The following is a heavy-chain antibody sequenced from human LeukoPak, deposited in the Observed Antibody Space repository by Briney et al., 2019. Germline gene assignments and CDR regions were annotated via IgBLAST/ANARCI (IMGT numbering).Heavy chain of an antibody. Sequence: GGSLRLSCAASGFIFSSYGMHWVRQAPGKGLEWVAFIRYDGSNKYYADSVKGRFTISRDNSKNTLYLQMDSLRAEDTAVYYCAKDLSRVGAIDYWGQGTLVTVSS. CDR3: AKDLSRVGAIDY. V-gene: IGHV3-30*02. D-gene: IGHD1-26*01. J-gene: IGHJ4*02. CDR2: IRYDGSNK. CDR1: GFIFSSYG.